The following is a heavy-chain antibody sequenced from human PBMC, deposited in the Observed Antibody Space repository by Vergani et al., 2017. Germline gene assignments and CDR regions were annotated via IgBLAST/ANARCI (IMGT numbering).Heavy chain of an antibody. J-gene: IGHJ6*02. CDR1: GFTFSDYY. Sequence: QVQLVESGGGLVKPGGSLRLSCAASGFTFSDYYMSWIRQAPGKGLEWVSYISSSSSYTNYADSVKGRFTISRDNAKNSRYLQMNSLRAEDAAEYYCARDNGYCSGGSCYPMDVWGQGTTVTVSS. V-gene: IGHV3-11*05. CDR2: ISSSSSYT. D-gene: IGHD2-15*01. CDR3: ARDNGYCSGGSCYPMDV.